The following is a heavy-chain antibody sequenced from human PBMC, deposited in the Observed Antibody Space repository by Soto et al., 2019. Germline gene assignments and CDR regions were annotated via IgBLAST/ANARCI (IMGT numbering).Heavy chain of an antibody. Sequence: SETLSLTCTVSGGSVSSGSYYWSWIRQPPGKGLEWIGEINHSGSTNYNPSLKSRVTISVDTSKNQFSLKLSSVTAADTAVYYCARGAFSSGSYYRIHYYYYGMDVWGQGTTVTVSS. J-gene: IGHJ6*02. CDR1: GGSVSSGSYY. D-gene: IGHD3-10*01. V-gene: IGHV4-61*01. CDR2: INHSGST. CDR3: ARGAFSSGSYYRIHYYYYGMDV.